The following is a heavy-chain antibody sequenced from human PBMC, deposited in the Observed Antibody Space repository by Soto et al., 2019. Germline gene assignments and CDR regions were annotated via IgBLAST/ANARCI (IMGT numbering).Heavy chain of an antibody. CDR2: IYYSGST. V-gene: IGHV4-31*03. D-gene: IGHD6-6*01. Sequence: SETLSLTCTVSGGSISSGGYYWTWIRQHPGKGLEWIGYIYYSGSTYYNPSLKSRVTISVDTSKNQFSLNLRSVTAADTAVYYCARAGHSSSSEGANWFDPWGQGTLVTVSS. CDR3: ARAGHSSSSEGANWFDP. J-gene: IGHJ5*02. CDR1: GGSISSGGYY.